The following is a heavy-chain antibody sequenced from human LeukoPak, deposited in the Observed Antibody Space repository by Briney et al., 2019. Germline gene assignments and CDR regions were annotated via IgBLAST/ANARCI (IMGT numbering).Heavy chain of an antibody. D-gene: IGHD3-22*01. CDR2: IYYSGST. V-gene: IGHV4-39*01. Sequence: SSKTLSLTCTVSGGSISSSSYYWGWIRQPPGKGLEWIGSIYYSGSTYYNPSLKSRVTISVDTSKNQFSLKLSSVTAADTAVYYCARQADGMRGNCYDSSGYPYYFDYWGQGTLVTVSS. CDR1: GGSISSSSYY. CDR3: ARQADGMRGNCYDSSGYPYYFDY. J-gene: IGHJ4*02.